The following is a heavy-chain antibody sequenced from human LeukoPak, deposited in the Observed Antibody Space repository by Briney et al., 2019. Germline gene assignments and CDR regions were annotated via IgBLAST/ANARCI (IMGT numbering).Heavy chain of an antibody. Sequence: GGSLRLSCAASGFTFSSSAMSWVRQAPGKGLEWVSSISARGISTYYADSVKGRFTISRDNAKNTLYLQMNSLTVEDTAVYYCARVPTNSYGFGQWGQGSLVTVSS. D-gene: IGHD5-18*01. CDR1: GFTFSSSA. J-gene: IGHJ4*02. V-gene: IGHV3-23*01. CDR3: ARVPTNSYGFGQ. CDR2: ISARGIST.